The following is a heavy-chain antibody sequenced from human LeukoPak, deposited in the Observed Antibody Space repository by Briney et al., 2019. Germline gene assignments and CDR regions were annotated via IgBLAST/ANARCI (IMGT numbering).Heavy chain of an antibody. D-gene: IGHD3-10*01. V-gene: IGHV3-23*01. CDR3: AAHNYGSGSYFDY. CDR1: GFTFSSYA. J-gene: IGHJ4*02. Sequence: PGGSLRLSCAASGFTFSSYAMSWVRQAPGKGLEWASAISGSGGSTYYADSVKGRFTISRDNSKNTLYLQMNSLRAEDTAVYYCAAHNYGSGSYFDYWGQGTLVTVSS. CDR2: ISGSGGST.